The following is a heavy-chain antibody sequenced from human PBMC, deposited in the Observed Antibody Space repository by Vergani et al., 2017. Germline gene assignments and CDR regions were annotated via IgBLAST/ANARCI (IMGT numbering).Heavy chain of an antibody. CDR2: IIPILGIA. D-gene: IGHD3-9*01. J-gene: IGHJ6*03. V-gene: IGHV1-69*04. Sequence: QVQLVQSGAEVKKPGSSVKVSCKASGGTFSSYAISWVRQAPGQGLEWMGRIIPILGIANYAQKFQGRVTITADKSTSTAYMELSSLRSEDTAVYYCAGSYYDILTGDDYYDYYMDVWGKGTTVTVSS. CDR3: AGSYYDILTGDDYYDYYMDV. CDR1: GGTFSSYA.